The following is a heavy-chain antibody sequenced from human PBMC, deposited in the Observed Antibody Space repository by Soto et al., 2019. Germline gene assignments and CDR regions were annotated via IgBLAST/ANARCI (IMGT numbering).Heavy chain of an antibody. CDR2: ISYDGSNK. J-gene: IGHJ6*02. CDR3: AKDVPYLPYYSYGMDV. V-gene: IGHV3-30*18. Sequence: VGSLRLSCASSGFTFSSYGMHWVRQAPGKGLEWVAVISYDGSNKYYADSVKGRFTISRDNSKNTLYLQMNSLRAEDTAVYYCAKDVPYLPYYSYGMDVWGQGTTVTVSS. CDR1: GFTFSSYG.